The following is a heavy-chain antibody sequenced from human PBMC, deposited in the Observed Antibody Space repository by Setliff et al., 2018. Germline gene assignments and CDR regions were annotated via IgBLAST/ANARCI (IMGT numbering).Heavy chain of an antibody. J-gene: IGHJ5*02. D-gene: IGHD3-22*01. Sequence: HLGGSLRPSCAASGFTSSNAWMSWVRQAPGKGLEWVSYISSSSSTIYYADSVKGRFTISRDNAKNSLYLQMNSLRAEDTAVYYCARDAIVVVNMHKWFDPWGQGTLVTVSS. CDR3: ARDAIVVVNMHKWFDP. CDR1: GFTSSNAW. V-gene: IGHV3-48*04. CDR2: ISSSSSTI.